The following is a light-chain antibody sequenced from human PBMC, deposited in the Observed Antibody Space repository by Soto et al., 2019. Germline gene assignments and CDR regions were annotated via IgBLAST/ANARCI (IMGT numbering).Light chain of an antibody. CDR2: ATS. V-gene: IGKV3-15*01. J-gene: IGKJ4*01. CDR3: QHYNNWPLT. Sequence: EIVVRQSPATLSVSPGERASLSCRASQSVSSNLAWYQQKPGQTPRLLIYATSTRATGIPARFSGSGSGTEFTLTISSLQSEDFAVYYCQHYNNWPLTFGGGTRWIS. CDR1: QSVSSN.